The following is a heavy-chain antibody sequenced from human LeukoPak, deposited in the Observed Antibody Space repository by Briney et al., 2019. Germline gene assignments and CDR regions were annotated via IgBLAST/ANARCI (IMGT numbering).Heavy chain of an antibody. CDR2: IIPIFGTA. CDR3: ARVKGFIAARLYYYYYMDV. V-gene: IGHV1-69*06. D-gene: IGHD6-6*01. Sequence: GSSVKVSCKASGGTFSSYAISWVRQAPGQGLEWMGGIIPIFGTANYAQKFQGRVTITADKSTSTAYMELSSLRSEDTAVYYCARVKGFIAARLYYYYYMDVWGKGTTVTVSS. J-gene: IGHJ6*03. CDR1: GGTFSSYA.